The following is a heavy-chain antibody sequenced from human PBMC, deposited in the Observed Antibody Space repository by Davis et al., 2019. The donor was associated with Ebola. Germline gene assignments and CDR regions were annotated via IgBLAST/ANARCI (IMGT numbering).Heavy chain of an antibody. J-gene: IGHJ5*02. V-gene: IGHV3-11*01. Sequence: PGGSLRLSCAASGFTFSDYYMSWIRQAPGKGLEWVSYISSNGSTIYYADSVKGRFTISRDNAKNSLYLQMNSLRAEDTAVYYCARDLSIAVAGIRTNWFDPWGQGTLVTVSS. D-gene: IGHD6-19*01. CDR3: ARDLSIAVAGIRTNWFDP. CDR1: GFTFSDYY. CDR2: ISSNGSTI.